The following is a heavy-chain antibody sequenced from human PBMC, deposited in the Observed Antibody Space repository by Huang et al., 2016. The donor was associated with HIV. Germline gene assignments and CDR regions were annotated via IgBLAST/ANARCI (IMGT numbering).Heavy chain of an antibody. D-gene: IGHD6-13*01. V-gene: IGHV4-39*01. CDR3: ASQHIGAAATWF. CDR2: VYQRGST. CDR1: GDFISSTNYY. Sequence: QLQLQESGLGQVKPSETLSLTCTVSGDFISSTNYYWGWIRQSPGKGLGWVGSVYQRGSTNYNPTLKSRVTLSVDTSRNQFSLRLNSVTAADTAVYYCASQHIGAAATWFWGRGTQVAVSS. J-gene: IGHJ4*02.